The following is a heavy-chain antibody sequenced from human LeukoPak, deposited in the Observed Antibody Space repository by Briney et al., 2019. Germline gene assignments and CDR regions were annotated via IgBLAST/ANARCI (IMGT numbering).Heavy chain of an antibody. D-gene: IGHD2/OR15-2a*01. CDR1: GGSISSYY. CDR2: ICTSGST. J-gene: IGHJ6*03. CDR3: ARASSNYYYYYMDV. Sequence: SETLSLTCTVSGGSISSYYWSWIRQPAGKGPEWIGRICTSGSTNYNPSLKSRVTISVDKSKNQFSLKLSSVTAADTAVYYCARASSNYYYYYMDVWGKGTTVTVSS. V-gene: IGHV4-4*07.